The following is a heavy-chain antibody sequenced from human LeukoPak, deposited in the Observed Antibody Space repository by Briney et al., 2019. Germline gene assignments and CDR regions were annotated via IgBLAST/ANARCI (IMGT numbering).Heavy chain of an antibody. CDR1: GDSFSSYY. Sequence: SETLSLTCTVSGDSFSSYYWSWIRQPPGKGLEWIGCIYYSGSTNYNPSLKSRVTISLDTSKNQFSLKLSSVTAADTAVYYCARSELLWFGGVNSGFDYWGQGTLVTVSS. CDR3: ARSELLWFGGVNSGFDY. D-gene: IGHD3-10*01. J-gene: IGHJ4*02. CDR2: IYYSGST. V-gene: IGHV4-59*01.